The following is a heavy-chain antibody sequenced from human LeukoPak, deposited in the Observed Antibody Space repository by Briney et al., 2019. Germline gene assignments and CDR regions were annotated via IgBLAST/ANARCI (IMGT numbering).Heavy chain of an antibody. CDR3: ARDGRGGYSYGYINYYGMDV. D-gene: IGHD5-18*01. J-gene: IGHJ6*04. CDR2: ISSSRSYI. Sequence: KPGGSLRLSCAASGFTFSSYSMNWVRQAPGKGLEGVSSISSSRSYIYYADSVKGRFTISRDNAKNSLYLQMNSLRAEDTAVYYCARDGRGGYSYGYINYYGMDVWGKGTTVTVSS. CDR1: GFTFSSYS. V-gene: IGHV3-21*01.